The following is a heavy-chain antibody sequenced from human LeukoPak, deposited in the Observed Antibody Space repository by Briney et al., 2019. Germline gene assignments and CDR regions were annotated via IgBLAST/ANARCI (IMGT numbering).Heavy chain of an antibody. V-gene: IGHV1-2*02. Sequence: ASVKVSCKASGYTFTGYYMHWVRQAPGQGLEWMGWINPNSGGTNYAQKFQGRVTMSRDTSISTAYMELSRLRSDDTAVYYCARGLYSSRTKPIDYWGQGTLVTVSS. D-gene: IGHD6-13*01. CDR2: INPNSGGT. J-gene: IGHJ4*02. CDR3: ARGLYSSRTKPIDY. CDR1: GYTFTGYY.